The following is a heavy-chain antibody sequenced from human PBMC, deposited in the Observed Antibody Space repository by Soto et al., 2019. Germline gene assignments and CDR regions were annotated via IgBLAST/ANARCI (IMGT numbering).Heavy chain of an antibody. V-gene: IGHV3-11*05. J-gene: IGHJ3*02. CDR3: ARDADILTGSDAFDI. Sequence: QVQLVESEGGLVKPGGSLRLSCAASGFTFSDYYMSWIRQAPGKGLEWVSYISSSSSYTNYADSVKGRFTISRDNAKNSLYLQMNSLRAEDTAVYYCARDADILTGSDAFDIWGQGTMVTVSS. D-gene: IGHD3-9*01. CDR1: GFTFSDYY. CDR2: ISSSSSYT.